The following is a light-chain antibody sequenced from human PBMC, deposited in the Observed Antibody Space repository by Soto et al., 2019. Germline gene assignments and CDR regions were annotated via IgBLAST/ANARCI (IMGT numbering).Light chain of an antibody. CDR3: QQSYSTTWT. V-gene: IGKV1-39*01. CDR1: QDISNY. CDR2: DAS. Sequence: DIQMTQSPSSLSASVGDRVTITCQASQDISNYLNWYQQKLGKAPKLLIYDASNLETGVPSRFSGSGSGTDFTLTITSLQPEDFASYYWQQSYSTTWTFGQGTKVDI. J-gene: IGKJ1*01.